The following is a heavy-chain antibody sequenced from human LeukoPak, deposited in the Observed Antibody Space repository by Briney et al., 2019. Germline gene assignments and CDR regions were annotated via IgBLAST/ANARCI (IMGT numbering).Heavy chain of an antibody. D-gene: IGHD3-3*01. J-gene: IGHJ4*02. V-gene: IGHV4-61*01. CDR3: ARGDFASDFDY. CDR1: GYSISSGYY. Sequence: PSETLSLTCTVSGYSISSGYYWSWIRQPPGKGLEWIGYIYYSGSTNYNPSLKSRVTISVDTSQNQFSLKLSSVSAADTAVYYCARGDFASDFDYWGQGTLVTVSS. CDR2: IYYSGST.